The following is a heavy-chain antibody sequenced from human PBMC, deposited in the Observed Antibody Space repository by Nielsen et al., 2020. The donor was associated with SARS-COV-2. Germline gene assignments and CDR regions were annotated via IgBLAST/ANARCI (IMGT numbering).Heavy chain of an antibody. J-gene: IGHJ3*01. Sequence: GESLKISCLASGFSFRNFGMNWVRQVPGKGLEWVADIKPDGSEKFYVDSVKGRFTISRDNAKNPMSLQMNSLRVEDTGVYYCARDWSRAFDVWGQGTMVTVSS. CDR2: IKPDGSEK. CDR3: ARDWSRAFDV. CDR1: GFSFRNFG. V-gene: IGHV3-7*01.